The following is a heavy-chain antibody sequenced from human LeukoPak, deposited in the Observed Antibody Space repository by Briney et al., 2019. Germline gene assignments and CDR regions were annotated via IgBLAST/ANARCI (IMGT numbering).Heavy chain of an antibody. V-gene: IGHV3-30*02. CDR3: AKILVVSTGYDLTL. CDR1: GFTFSSYG. Sequence: GGSLRLSCAASGFTFSSYGMHWVRQTPGKGLQWVAFIRYDGTYEYYADSVKGRFTISRDNSKNTLYLQMNSLRADDTAVYYCAKILVVSTGYDLTLWGKGTTVTVSS. J-gene: IGHJ6*04. CDR2: IRYDGTYE. D-gene: IGHD3-3*01.